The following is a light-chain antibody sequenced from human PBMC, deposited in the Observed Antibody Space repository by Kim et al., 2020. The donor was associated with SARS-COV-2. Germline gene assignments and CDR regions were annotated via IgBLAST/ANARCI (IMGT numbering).Light chain of an antibody. Sequence: QSITTSCSGTSSDVGGYNYVSWYQQHPGKAPKLMIYDVSNRPAGVSNRFSGSKSGNTASLTISGLQAEDEADYYCSSYTSSSTSRVFGGGTKLTVL. J-gene: IGLJ3*02. V-gene: IGLV2-14*03. CDR2: DVS. CDR1: SSDVGGYNY. CDR3: SSYTSSSTSRV.